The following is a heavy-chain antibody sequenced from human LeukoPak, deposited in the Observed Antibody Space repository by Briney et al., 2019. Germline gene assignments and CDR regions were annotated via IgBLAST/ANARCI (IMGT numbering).Heavy chain of an antibody. D-gene: IGHD3-10*01. Sequence: GGSLRLSCAASGFTFSSYSMNWVRQAPGKGLEWVSSISSSSSYIYYADSVKGRFTISRDNDKNSLYLQMNSLRAEDTAVYYCAREIYGSGSYYTDAFDIWGQGTMVTVSS. V-gene: IGHV3-21*04. CDR2: ISSSSSYI. J-gene: IGHJ3*02. CDR3: AREIYGSGSYYTDAFDI. CDR1: GFTFSSYS.